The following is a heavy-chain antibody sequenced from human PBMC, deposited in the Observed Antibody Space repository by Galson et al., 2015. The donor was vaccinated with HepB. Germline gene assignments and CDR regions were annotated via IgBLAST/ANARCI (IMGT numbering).Heavy chain of an antibody. CDR1: GSTFTMSW. V-gene: IGHV3-7*01. J-gene: IGHJ4*02. CDR2: IRHDETEM. CDR3: ALLDTATAWASGGI. Sequence: SLRLSCAASGSTFTMSWMSWVRQAPGKGLEWVAMIRHDETEMYYVDSVKGRFPISRGNAKNSLHLQMNSLRVEDTAMYYCALLDTATAWASGGIWGQGTLVTVSS. D-gene: IGHD5-18*01.